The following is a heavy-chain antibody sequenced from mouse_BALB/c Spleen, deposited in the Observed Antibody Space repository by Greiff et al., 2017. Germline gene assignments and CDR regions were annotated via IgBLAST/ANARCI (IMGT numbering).Heavy chain of an antibody. CDR3: ARHYYAYYAMDY. J-gene: IGHJ4*01. Sequence: EVKLMESGGGLVKPGGSLKLSCAASGFAFSSYDMSWVRQTPEKRLEWVAYISSGGGSTYYPDTVKGRFTISRDNAKNTLYLQMSSLKSEDTAMYYCARHYYAYYAMDYWGQGTSVTVSS. CDR1: GFAFSSYD. D-gene: IGHD1-1*01. V-gene: IGHV5-12-1*01. CDR2: ISSGGGST.